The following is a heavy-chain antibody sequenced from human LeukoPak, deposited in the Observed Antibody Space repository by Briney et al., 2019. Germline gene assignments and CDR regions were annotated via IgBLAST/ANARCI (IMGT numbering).Heavy chain of an antibody. V-gene: IGHV1-46*01. CDR3: ARRGAPYYDILTGYYSSFDY. CDR1: GYTFTSYY. D-gene: IGHD3-9*01. Sequence: ASVKVSCKASGYTFTSYYMHWVRQAPVQGLEWMGIINPSGGSTSYAQKFQGRVTMTRDTSTSTVYMELSSLRSEDTAVYYCARRGAPYYDILTGYYSSFDYWGQGTPVTVSS. J-gene: IGHJ4*02. CDR2: INPSGGST.